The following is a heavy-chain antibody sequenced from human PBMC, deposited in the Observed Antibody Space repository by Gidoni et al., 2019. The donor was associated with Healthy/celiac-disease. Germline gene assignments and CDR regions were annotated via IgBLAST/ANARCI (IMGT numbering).Heavy chain of an antibody. CDR2: IWYDGSNK. J-gene: IGHJ4*02. V-gene: IGHV3-33*01. D-gene: IGHD3-16*01. Sequence: GESGGGVVQPGRSLRLSCAASGFTFSSYGMHWVRQAPGKGLEWVAVIWYDGSNKYYADSVKGRFTISRDNSKNTLYLQMNSLRAEDTAVYYCARDGLRAFGGVIGYWGQGTLVTVSS. CDR1: GFTFSSYG. CDR3: ARDGLRAFGGVIGY.